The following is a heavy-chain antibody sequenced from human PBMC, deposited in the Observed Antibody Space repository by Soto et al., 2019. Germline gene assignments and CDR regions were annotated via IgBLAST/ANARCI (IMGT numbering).Heavy chain of an antibody. CDR3: ARGLIVKFEP. V-gene: IGHV4-59*01. CDR2: IYYSGST. Sequence: PSETLSLTGTVSGGSISSYYRSWIRQPTGKGLEWIGYIYYSGSTNYKHSLKSRVTISVDTSKNQFSVKLSSVTAADTAVYYCARGLIVKFEPVGQGTLVTFYS. D-gene: IGHD3-16*02. J-gene: IGHJ5*02. CDR1: GGSISSYY.